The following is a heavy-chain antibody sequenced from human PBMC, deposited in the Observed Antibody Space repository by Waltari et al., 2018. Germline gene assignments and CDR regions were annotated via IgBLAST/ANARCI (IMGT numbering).Heavy chain of an antibody. CDR2: IIPIFGTA. Sequence: QVQLVQSGAEVKKPGSSVKVSCKSSGGTFSSYAISWVRQAPGQGLECMGRIIPIFGTANYAQKFQGRVTITADKSTSTAYMELSSLRSEDTAVYYCASGEAYVARGGMDVWGQGTTVTVSS. J-gene: IGHJ6*02. CDR1: GGTFSSYA. V-gene: IGHV1-69*08. D-gene: IGHD3-10*01. CDR3: ASGEAYVARGGMDV.